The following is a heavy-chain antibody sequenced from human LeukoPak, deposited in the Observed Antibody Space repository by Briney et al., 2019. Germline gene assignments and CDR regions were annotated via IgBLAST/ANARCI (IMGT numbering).Heavy chain of an antibody. CDR2: INHSGST. CDR3: ARRYYYGSGSYPYYYYMDV. J-gene: IGHJ6*03. CDR1: GGSFSGYY. Sequence: SETLSLTCAVYGGSFSGYYWSWIRQPPGKGLEWIGEINHSGSTNYNPSLKSRVTISVDTSKNQFSLKLSSVTAADTAVYYCARRYYYGSGSYPYYYYMDVWGKGTTVTISS. D-gene: IGHD3-10*01. V-gene: IGHV4-34*01.